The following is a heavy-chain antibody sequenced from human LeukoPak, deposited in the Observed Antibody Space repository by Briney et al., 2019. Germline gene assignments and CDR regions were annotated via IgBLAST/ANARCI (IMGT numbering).Heavy chain of an antibody. Sequence: GESLKISCKGSGDSFTAHWIGWVRQMPGKGLEWMGIIYADDSDTRYSPSFQGQVTISVDKSISTAYLQWSSLKASDTAMYYCARGLHYDENSYDVFDIWGQGTMVTVSS. CDR3: ARGLHYDENSYDVFDI. D-gene: IGHD3-22*01. J-gene: IGHJ3*02. CDR2: IYADDSDT. V-gene: IGHV5-51*01. CDR1: GDSFTAHW.